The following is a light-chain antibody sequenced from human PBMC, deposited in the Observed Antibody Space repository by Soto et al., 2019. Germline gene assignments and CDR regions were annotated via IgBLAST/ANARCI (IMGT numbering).Light chain of an antibody. CDR2: EAN. CDR3: QQRASWPST. J-gene: IGKJ4*01. Sequence: EIVLTQSPGTLSLSPGERATLSCRASQSINTYLAWYQQKPGQAPRLLIYEANNRAIGIPARFSGSGSGTDFTLTISSLQPEDFAVYYCQQRASWPSTFGGGTKVDVK. CDR1: QSINTY. V-gene: IGKV3-11*01.